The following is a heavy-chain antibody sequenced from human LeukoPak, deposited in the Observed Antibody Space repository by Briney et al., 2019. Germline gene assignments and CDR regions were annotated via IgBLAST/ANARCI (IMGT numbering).Heavy chain of an antibody. CDR1: GFTFDDYT. Sequence: GGSLRLSCAASGFTFDDYTMSWVRQAPGKGLEWVSGINWNGGSTGYVDSVKGRFTISRDNAKNSLYLQMNSLRAEDTAVYYCARDGPKIAAAGSGPLDYWGQGTLVTVSS. J-gene: IGHJ4*02. CDR2: INWNGGST. CDR3: ARDGPKIAAAGSGPLDY. V-gene: IGHV3-20*04. D-gene: IGHD6-13*01.